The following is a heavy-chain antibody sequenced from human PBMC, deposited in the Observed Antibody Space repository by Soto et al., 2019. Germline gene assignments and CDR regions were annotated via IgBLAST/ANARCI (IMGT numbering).Heavy chain of an antibody. J-gene: IGHJ6*02. CDR3: ARADGYYYYGMDV. CDR2: IYYSGST. Sequence: PSETLSLTCTVSGGSISSGGYYWSWIRQHPGKGLEWIGYIYYSGSTYYNPSLKSRVTISVDTSKNQFSPKLSSVTAADTAVYYCARADGYYYYGMDVWGQGTTVTVSS. CDR1: GGSISSGGYY. V-gene: IGHV4-31*03.